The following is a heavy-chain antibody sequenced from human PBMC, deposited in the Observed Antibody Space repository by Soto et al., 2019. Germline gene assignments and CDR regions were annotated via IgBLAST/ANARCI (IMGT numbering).Heavy chain of an antibody. V-gene: IGHV1-69*01. J-gene: IGHJ4*02. CDR3: ARGGSGYIWFNEY. CDR2: IIPVFGTA. D-gene: IGHD3-22*01. CDR1: GGLFSSYA. Sequence: QEQRVQSGAEVKKPGSSVKVSCKASGGLFSSYAISWVRQAPGQGFEWMGGIIPVFGTANYAQKFQGRVTITADESTNTAYMDLRSMRSEDTAMYYCARGGSGYIWFNEYWGQGTLVTVSS.